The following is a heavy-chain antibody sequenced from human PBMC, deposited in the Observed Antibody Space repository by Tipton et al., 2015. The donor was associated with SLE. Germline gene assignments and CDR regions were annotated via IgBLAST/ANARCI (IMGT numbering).Heavy chain of an antibody. D-gene: IGHD5-18*01. CDR1: GGSVSSGSYY. J-gene: IGHJ3*02. Sequence: GLVKPSETLSLTCTVSGGSVSSGSYYWSWIRQPPGKGLEWIGYIYYSGSTNYNPSLKSRVTISVDTSKNQFSLKLSSVTAADTAVYYCAREAQPGAFDIWGQGTMVTVSS. V-gene: IGHV4-61*01. CDR2: IYYSGST. CDR3: AREAQPGAFDI.